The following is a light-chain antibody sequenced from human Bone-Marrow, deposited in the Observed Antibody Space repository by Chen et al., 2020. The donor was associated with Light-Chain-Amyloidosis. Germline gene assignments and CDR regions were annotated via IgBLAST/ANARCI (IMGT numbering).Light chain of an antibody. V-gene: IGLV3-21*02. CDR1: NIGSTS. CDR3: QVWDRSSDRPV. J-gene: IGLJ3*02. CDR2: DDS. Sequence: SYVLTQPSSVSVAPGQTATIACGGNNIGSTSVHWYQQTPGQAPLLVVYDDSDRPSGIPERLSGSNSGNTATLPISRVEAGDAADYYCQVWDRSSDRPVFGGGTKLTVL.